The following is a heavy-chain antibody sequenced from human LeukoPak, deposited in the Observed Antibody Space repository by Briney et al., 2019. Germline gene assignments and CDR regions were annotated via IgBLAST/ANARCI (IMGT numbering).Heavy chain of an antibody. V-gene: IGHV4-61*02. CDR3: ARGQGRYSSSRRFDY. Sequence: KPSETLSLTCTVSGGSISSGSYYWSWIRQPAGKGLEWIGRIYTSGSTNYNPSLKSRVTISVDTSKNQFSLKLSSVTAADTAVYYCARGQGRYSSSRRFDYWGQGTLVTVSS. J-gene: IGHJ4*02. CDR1: GGSISSGSYY. CDR2: IYTSGST. D-gene: IGHD6-6*01.